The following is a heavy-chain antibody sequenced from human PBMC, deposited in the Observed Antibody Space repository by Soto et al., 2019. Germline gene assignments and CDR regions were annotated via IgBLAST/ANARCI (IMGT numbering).Heavy chain of an antibody. Sequence: EVQLVESGGGLVQPGGSLRLSCAASGFTFSSYSMNWVRQAPGKGLEWVSYISSSSSTIYYADSVKGRFTISRDNAKNSLYLQMTSLRDEDTAVYYCAREGILNWFAPWGQGTLVTVSS. CDR2: ISSSSSTI. CDR3: AREGILNWFAP. D-gene: IGHD3-10*01. CDR1: GFTFSSYS. V-gene: IGHV3-48*02. J-gene: IGHJ5*02.